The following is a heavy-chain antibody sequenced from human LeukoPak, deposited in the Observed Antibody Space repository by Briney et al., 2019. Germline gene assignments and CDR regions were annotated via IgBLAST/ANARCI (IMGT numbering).Heavy chain of an antibody. CDR3: AKDVGASKYSGSYRGYYYYYMDV. CDR1: GFTFSSYG. Sequence: GGSLRLSCAASGFTFSSYGMHWVRQAPGKGLEWVAVISYDGSNKYYADSVKGRFTISRDNSKNTLYLQMNSLRAEDTAVYYCAKDVGASKYSGSYRGYYYYYMDVWGKGTTVTVSS. J-gene: IGHJ6*03. V-gene: IGHV3-30*18. CDR2: ISYDGSNK. D-gene: IGHD1-26*01.